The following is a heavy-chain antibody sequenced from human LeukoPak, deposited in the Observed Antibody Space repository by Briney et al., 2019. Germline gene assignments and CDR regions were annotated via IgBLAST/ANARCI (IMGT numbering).Heavy chain of an antibody. J-gene: IGHJ4*02. CDR1: GFTFSSYS. Sequence: GGSLRLSCAASGFTFSSYSMNWVRQAPGKGLEWVSSISSSSSYIYYADSVKGRFPISRDNAKNSLYLQMNSLRAEDTAVYYCARDGYSYGYDHWGQGTLVTVSS. CDR3: ARDGYSYGYDH. CDR2: ISSSSSYI. D-gene: IGHD5-18*01. V-gene: IGHV3-21*01.